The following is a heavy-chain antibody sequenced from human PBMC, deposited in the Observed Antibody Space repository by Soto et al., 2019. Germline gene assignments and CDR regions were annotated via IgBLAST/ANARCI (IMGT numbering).Heavy chain of an antibody. CDR2: IIPNYGNT. CDR3: ARCIQGDYYYGMDV. J-gene: IGHJ6*02. Sequence: ASVKVSCKASGGTFSSYAISWVRQAPGQGLEWMGRIIPNYGNTQYAQKFRGRVTMTTDTSTTTVYMELTNLRSDDTAVYYCARCIQGDYYYGMDVWGQGTTVTVSS. CDR1: GGTFSSYA. D-gene: IGHD5-18*01. V-gene: IGHV1-18*01.